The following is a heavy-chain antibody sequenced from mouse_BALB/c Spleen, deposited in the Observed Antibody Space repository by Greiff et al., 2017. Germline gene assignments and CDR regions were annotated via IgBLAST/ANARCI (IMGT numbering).Heavy chain of an antibody. V-gene: IGHV5-17*02. CDR3: ARRGYYGYAMDY. D-gene: IGHD2-1*01. Sequence: EVKLVESGGGLVQPGGSRKLSCAASGFTFSSFGMHWVRQAPEKGLEWVAYISSGSSTIYYADTVKGRFTISRDNPKNTLFLQMTSLRSEDTAMYYCARRGYYGYAMDYWGQGTSVTVSS. J-gene: IGHJ4*01. CDR2: ISSGSSTI. CDR1: GFTFSSFG.